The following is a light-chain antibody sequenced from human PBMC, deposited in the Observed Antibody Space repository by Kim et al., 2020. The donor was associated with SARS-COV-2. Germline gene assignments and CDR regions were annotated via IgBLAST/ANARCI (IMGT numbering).Light chain of an antibody. J-gene: IGLJ2*01. CDR1: SLRSDY. V-gene: IGLV3-19*01. CDR2: GKN. CDR3: NSRDSSGNHVV. Sequence: ALGQTVRITCQGDSLRSDYATWYQQKPGQAPVVVIYGKNNRPSGIPDRVSGSSSGNTASLTITGAQAEDEADYYCNSRDSSGNHVVFGGGTQLTVL.